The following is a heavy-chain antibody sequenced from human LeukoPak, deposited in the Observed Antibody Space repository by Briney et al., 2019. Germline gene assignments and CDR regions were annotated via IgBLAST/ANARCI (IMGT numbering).Heavy chain of an antibody. Sequence: GGSLRLSCAASGFTFSTFAMSWVRQAPGKGLEWVPTISGSGGSTYYADSVKGRFTISRDNSKNTLYLQMNSLRAEDTAVYYCAKGFVTDSSGYYAVFAFDIWGQGTMVTVSS. CDR3: AKGFVTDSSGYYAVFAFDI. D-gene: IGHD3-22*01. J-gene: IGHJ3*02. CDR2: ISGSGGST. CDR1: GFTFSTFA. V-gene: IGHV3-23*01.